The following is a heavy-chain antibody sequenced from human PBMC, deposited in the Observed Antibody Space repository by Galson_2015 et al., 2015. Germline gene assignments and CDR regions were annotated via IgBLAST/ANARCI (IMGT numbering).Heavy chain of an antibody. CDR1: GFTFSSYA. CDR2: ISSNGGST. CDR3: VKDLYVDTAMDYDAFDI. J-gene: IGHJ3*02. V-gene: IGHV3-64D*08. D-gene: IGHD5-18*01. Sequence: SLRLSCAASGFTFSSYAMHWVRQAPGKGLEYVSAISSNGGSTYYADSVKGRFTISRDNSKNTLYLQMSSLRAEDTAVYYCVKDLYVDTAMDYDAFDIWGQGTMVTVSS.